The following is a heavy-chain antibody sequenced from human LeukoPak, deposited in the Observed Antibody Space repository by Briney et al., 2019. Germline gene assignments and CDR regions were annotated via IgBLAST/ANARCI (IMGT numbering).Heavy chain of an antibody. D-gene: IGHD1-26*01. J-gene: IGHJ4*02. Sequence: GGSLRLSCAASGFTFSDYTMNWVRLAPGKGLEWVSSISGSSNYIYYADSVKGRFTISRGNAKNSLYLQMNSLRAEDTAVYYCARDVGQWELRGGFDYWGQGTLVTVSS. CDR2: ISGSSNYI. CDR3: ARDVGQWELRGGFDY. CDR1: GFTFSDYT. V-gene: IGHV3-21*01.